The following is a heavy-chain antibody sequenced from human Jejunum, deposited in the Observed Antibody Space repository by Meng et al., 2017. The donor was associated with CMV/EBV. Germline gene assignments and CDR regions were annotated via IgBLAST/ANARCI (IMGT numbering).Heavy chain of an antibody. Sequence: AACGFTFNDYTVNWVRQAPGKGLEWVSSISSSNTYIYYADSVKGRFTISRDNAKNSLYLQMNNLRADDTAVYYCAREGYQRWFDPWGQGTLVTVSS. CDR3: AREGYQRWFDP. V-gene: IGHV3-21*01. J-gene: IGHJ5*02. D-gene: IGHD6-25*01. CDR2: ISSSNTYI. CDR1: GFTFNDYT.